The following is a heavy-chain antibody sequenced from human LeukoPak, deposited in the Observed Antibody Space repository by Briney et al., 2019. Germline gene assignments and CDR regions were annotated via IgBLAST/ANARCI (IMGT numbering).Heavy chain of an antibody. D-gene: IGHD1-7*01. CDR2: IYTSGST. J-gene: IGHJ4*02. CDR3: ARAAGTAFDY. CDR1: GGSISSGSYY. Sequence: PSQTLSLTCTVSGGSISSGSYYWTWIRQPAGKGLEWIGRIYTSGSTNYNPSLKNRVTISVDTSNNQFSPKLSSVTAADTAMYYCARAAGTAFDYWGQGTLVTVSS. V-gene: IGHV4-61*02.